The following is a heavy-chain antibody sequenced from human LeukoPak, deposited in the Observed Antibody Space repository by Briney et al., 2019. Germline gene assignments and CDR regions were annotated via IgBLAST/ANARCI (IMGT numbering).Heavy chain of an antibody. CDR2: MLDTVAT. J-gene: IGHJ4*02. CDR1: GASMNTHY. D-gene: IGHD5-18*01. Sequence: SETLSLTCAVSGASMNTHYWSWIRQPPGRGLEWIGYMLDTVATKDNPSLKSRFTLSADTSKNQFSLRLTSVTAADTAVYYCATIKRGNIFGYFDFWGQGIPVTVSS. CDR3: ATIKRGNIFGYFDF. V-gene: IGHV4-59*11.